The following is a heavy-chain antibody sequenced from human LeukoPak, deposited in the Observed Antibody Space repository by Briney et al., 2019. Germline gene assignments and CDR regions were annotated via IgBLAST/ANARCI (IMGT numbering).Heavy chain of an antibody. CDR2: IDGGGSST. CDR1: GFTFSYHW. CDR3: ARGPGSSGGAYVGDY. D-gene: IGHD3-22*01. Sequence: GGSLRLSCGGAGFTFSYHWMHWVRQVPGKGLVWVSRIDGGGSSTSYADSVKGRFSISRDNAKSTLYLQMSSLRAEDTAVYYCARGPGSSGGAYVGDYWGPGTLVTVSS. V-gene: IGHV3-74*01. J-gene: IGHJ4*01.